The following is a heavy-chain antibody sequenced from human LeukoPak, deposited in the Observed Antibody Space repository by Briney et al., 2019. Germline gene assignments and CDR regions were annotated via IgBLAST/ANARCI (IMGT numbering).Heavy chain of an antibody. Sequence: SETLSLTCTVSGGSINEYYWTWIRQPPGKGLEWIGYISFSGNTNYNASLKSRVNMSIDTSKNQVSLRLDSLTAADTATYYCARETSLAGFASGLGFNYWGQGILVTVSS. V-gene: IGHV4-59*01. CDR1: GGSINEYY. D-gene: IGHD6-19*01. J-gene: IGHJ4*02. CDR3: ARETSLAGFASGLGFNY. CDR2: ISFSGNT.